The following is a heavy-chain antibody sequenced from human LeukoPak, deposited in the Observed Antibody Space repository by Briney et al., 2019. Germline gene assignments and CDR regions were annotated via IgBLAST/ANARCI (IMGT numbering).Heavy chain of an antibody. CDR1: GYTFTTYG. CDR3: ARDFYHSGTNWYDVFDV. J-gene: IGHJ3*01. Sequence: GASLKLSCTASGYTFTTYGISWVRQAPGQGLEWMGWVSGNNGNTYYAQKLQGRVTMTTDTSQNPAYMELRSLRSDDPAVYYCARDFYHSGTNWYDVFDVWGQETMVTVSS. D-gene: IGHD1-1*01. V-gene: IGHV1-18*01. CDR2: VSGNNGNT.